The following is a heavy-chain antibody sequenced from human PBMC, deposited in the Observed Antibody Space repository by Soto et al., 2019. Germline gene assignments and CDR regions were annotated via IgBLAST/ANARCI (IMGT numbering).Heavy chain of an antibody. CDR1: GFTFTSSA. CDR3: AAAVIYYYYGMDV. D-gene: IGHD3-10*01. V-gene: IGHV1-58*02. CDR2: IVVGSGNT. J-gene: IGHJ6*02. Sequence: SVKVSCKASGFTFTSSAMQWVRQARGQRLEWIGWIVVGSGNTNYAQKFQERVTITRDMSTSTAYMELSSLSSEDTAVYYCAAAVIYYYYGMDVWGQGTTVTVSS.